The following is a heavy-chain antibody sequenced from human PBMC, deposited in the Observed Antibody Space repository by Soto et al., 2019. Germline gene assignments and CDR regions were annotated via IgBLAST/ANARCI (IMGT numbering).Heavy chain of an antibody. V-gene: IGHV4-31*03. D-gene: IGHD2-2*01. CDR2: ISDSGIT. CDR1: GASISAPESY. J-gene: IGHJ5*02. Sequence: PSETLSLTCTVSGASISAPESYWSWIRQHPERGLGWIGYISDSGITNYSPSLRSRVTISADTSKRQFSLNLSSVTAADTALYYCAKGGTSSQWFDPWGQGTMVTVSS. CDR3: AKGGTSSQWFDP.